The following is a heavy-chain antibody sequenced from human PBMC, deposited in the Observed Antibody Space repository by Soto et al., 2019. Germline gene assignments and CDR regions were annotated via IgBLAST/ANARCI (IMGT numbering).Heavy chain of an antibody. D-gene: IGHD1-1*01. CDR1: GYTLTELS. Sequence: ASVKVSCKVSGYTLTELSMHWVRQAPGKGLEWMGGFDPEDGETIYAQKFQGRVTMTEDTSTDTAYMELSSLRSEDTAVYYCATDRRLEPTHDAFDIWGQGTMVTVSS. CDR3: ATDRRLEPTHDAFDI. CDR2: FDPEDGET. J-gene: IGHJ3*02. V-gene: IGHV1-24*01.